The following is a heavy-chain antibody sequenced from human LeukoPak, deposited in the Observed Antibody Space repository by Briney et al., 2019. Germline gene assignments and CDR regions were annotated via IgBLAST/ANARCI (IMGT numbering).Heavy chain of an antibody. J-gene: IGHJ4*02. V-gene: IGHV4-61*08. D-gene: IGHD2-2*02. CDR1: GGSVSSGADY. Sequence: SQTLSLTCTVSGGSVSSGADYWSWIRQPPGKGLEWSGFIYNSGSTNYNPSPKSRVTISADTSKTQFSLNRSSVTAADTAVYYCARGVATIPAYYSWGQGTLVTVSS. CDR3: ARGVATIPAYYS. CDR2: IYNSGST.